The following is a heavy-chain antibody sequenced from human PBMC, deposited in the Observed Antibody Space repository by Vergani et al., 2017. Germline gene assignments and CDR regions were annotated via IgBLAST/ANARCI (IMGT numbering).Heavy chain of an antibody. V-gene: IGHV4-34*01. J-gene: IGHJ6*03. Sequence: QVQLQQWGGGLLKPSETLSLTCVVNGGSFTSYHWTWIRQSPGEALEWVGDIDHTGRPDYNPSLKSRLIMSVVKSRNQFSLTLNSVTATDTAISFCSRVNTETNGHLYYYYYMDVWGQGTAVTVS. D-gene: IGHD4-11*01. CDR2: IDHTGRP. CDR3: SRVNTETNGHLYYYYYMDV. CDR1: GGSFTSYH.